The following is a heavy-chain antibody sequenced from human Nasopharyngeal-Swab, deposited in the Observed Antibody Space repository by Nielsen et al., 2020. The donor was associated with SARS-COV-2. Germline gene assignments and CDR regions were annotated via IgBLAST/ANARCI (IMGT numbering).Heavy chain of an antibody. CDR3: AGGSSNRYYFDY. V-gene: IGHV1-18*01. J-gene: IGHJ4*02. CDR2: ISAYNGNT. Sequence: ASVKVSCKASGYTFTSYGISWVRQAPGQGLEWMGWISAYNGNTNYAQKLQGRVTMTTDTSTSTAYMELSSLRSEDTAVYYCAGGSSNRYYFDYWGQGTLVTVSS. D-gene: IGHD2-2*01. CDR1: GYTFTSYG.